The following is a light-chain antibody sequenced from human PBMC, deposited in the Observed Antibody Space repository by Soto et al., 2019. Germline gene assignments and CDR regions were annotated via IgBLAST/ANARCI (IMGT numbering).Light chain of an antibody. Sequence: QSALTQPASVSGSPGQSITISCTGTSSVVGSYNLVSWYQQYPGKAPKLMIYEGNKRPSGVSNRFSGSKSGNTASLTISGLQAEDEAEYYCCSYAGSSAFLLFGGGTKLTVL. V-gene: IGLV2-23*03. CDR3: CSYAGSSAFLL. CDR2: EGN. CDR1: SSVVGSYNL. J-gene: IGLJ2*01.